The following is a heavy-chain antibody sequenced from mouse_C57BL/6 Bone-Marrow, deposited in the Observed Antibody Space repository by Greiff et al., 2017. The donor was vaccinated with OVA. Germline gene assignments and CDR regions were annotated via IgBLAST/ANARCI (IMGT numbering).Heavy chain of an antibody. J-gene: IGHJ1*03. Sequence: QVQLQQSGPELVKPGASVKISCKASGYTFTDYYINWVKQRPGQGLEWIGWIFPGSGSTYYNEKFKGKATLTVDKSSSTAYMLLSSLTSADSAVYFCARSEGLYYGSSYWYFDVWGTGTTVTVSS. V-gene: IGHV1-75*01. D-gene: IGHD1-1*01. CDR1: GYTFTDYY. CDR3: ARSEGLYYGSSYWYFDV. CDR2: IFPGSGST.